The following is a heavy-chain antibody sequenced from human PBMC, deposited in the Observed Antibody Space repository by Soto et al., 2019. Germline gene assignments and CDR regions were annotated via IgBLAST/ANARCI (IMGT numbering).Heavy chain of an antibody. D-gene: IGHD3-16*01. J-gene: IGHJ6*02. V-gene: IGHV5-51*01. CDR2: IYPGDSDT. Sequence: PGESLKISCKGSGYSFTTYWIAWVRQMPGKGLECMGIIYPGDSDTRYNPSFQGQVSISADKSISTAYLQWSSLKASDTAIYYCARLFGMGDRGRDFYCYGMDVWGQGTTVTVSS. CDR1: GYSFTTYW. CDR3: ARLFGMGDRGRDFYCYGMDV.